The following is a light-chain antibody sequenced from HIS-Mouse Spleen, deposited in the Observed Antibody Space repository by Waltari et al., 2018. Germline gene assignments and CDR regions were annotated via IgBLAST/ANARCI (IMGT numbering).Light chain of an antibody. CDR2: RTK. CDR1: ISHIGRKS. V-gene: IGLV1-47*01. J-gene: IGLJ3*02. Sequence: QSVLTQPPSASGTPGQRVTLSCSGSISHIGRKSLYLYQQPPGTAPKPIISRTKQRPSGGPDRFSGSKSGTSASLAISGLRSEDEADYYCAAWDDSLSGWVFGGGTKLTVL. CDR3: AAWDDSLSGWV.